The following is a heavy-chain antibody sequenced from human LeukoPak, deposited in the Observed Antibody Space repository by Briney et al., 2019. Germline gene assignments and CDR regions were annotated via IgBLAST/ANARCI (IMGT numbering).Heavy chain of an antibody. J-gene: IGHJ4*02. CDR1: EFIFSSYV. CDR2: IRSDGSTK. CDR3: AKDDPKAYFDY. V-gene: IGHV3-30*02. Sequence: GGSLRLSCAASEFIFSSYVMSWVRQAPGKGLEWVAFIRSDGSTKYYADSVKGRFTISRDNSKNTLYLQMNSLRAEDTAVYYCAKDDPKAYFDYWGQGNLVTVSS.